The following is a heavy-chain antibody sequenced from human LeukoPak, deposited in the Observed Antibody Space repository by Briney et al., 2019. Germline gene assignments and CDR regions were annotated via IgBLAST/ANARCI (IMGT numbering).Heavy chain of an antibody. Sequence: GGSLRLSCAASGFTFSDYYMSWIRQAPGKGLEWVSYISSSGSTIYYADSVKGRFTISRDNAKNSLYLQMNSLRAEDTAVYYCAGRRGSSRTPDDYWGQGTLVTVSS. J-gene: IGHJ4*02. CDR3: AGRRGSSRTPDDY. V-gene: IGHV3-11*01. CDR2: ISSSGSTI. D-gene: IGHD2-2*01. CDR1: GFTFSDYY.